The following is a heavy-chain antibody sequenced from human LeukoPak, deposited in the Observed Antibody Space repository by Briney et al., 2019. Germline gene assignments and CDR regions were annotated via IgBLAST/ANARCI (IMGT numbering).Heavy chain of an antibody. D-gene: IGHD5-18*01. CDR3: ARARGYHPYYFDY. Sequence: PSETLSLTCTVSGYSISSGYYWGWIRQPPGKGLEWIGSIYHSGSTYYNPSLKSRVTISVDTSKNQFSLKLSSVTAADTAVYYCARARGYHPYYFDYWGQGILVTVSS. V-gene: IGHV4-38-2*02. J-gene: IGHJ4*02. CDR1: GYSISSGYY. CDR2: IYHSGST.